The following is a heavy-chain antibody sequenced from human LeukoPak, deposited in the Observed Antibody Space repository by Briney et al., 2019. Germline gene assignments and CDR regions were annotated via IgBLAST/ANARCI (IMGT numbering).Heavy chain of an antibody. CDR1: GGSISNYY. V-gene: IGHV4-59*12. CDR3: ARDWPSYYYDSSGYSSV. CDR2: IYYSGST. Sequence: SETLSLTCTVSGGSISNYYWNWIRQPPGQGLEWIGHIYYSGSTYYNPSLKSRVTISVDTSKNQFSLKLSSVTAADTAVYYCARDWPSYYYDSSGYSSVWGQGTLVTVSS. J-gene: IGHJ4*02. D-gene: IGHD3-22*01.